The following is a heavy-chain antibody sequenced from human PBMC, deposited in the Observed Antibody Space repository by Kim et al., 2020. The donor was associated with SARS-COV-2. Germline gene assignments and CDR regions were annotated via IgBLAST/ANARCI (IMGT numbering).Heavy chain of an antibody. V-gene: IGHV3-33*01. Sequence: GGSLRLSCAASGFTFSSYGMHWVRQAPGKGLEWVAVIWYDGSNKYYADSVKGRFTISRDNSKNTLYLQMNSLGAEDTAVYYCARGGYCSGGSCYSVFFYGMDVWGQGTTVTVSS. CDR3: ARGGYCSGGSCYSVFFYGMDV. CDR1: GFTFSSYG. J-gene: IGHJ6*02. CDR2: IWYDGSNK. D-gene: IGHD2-15*01.